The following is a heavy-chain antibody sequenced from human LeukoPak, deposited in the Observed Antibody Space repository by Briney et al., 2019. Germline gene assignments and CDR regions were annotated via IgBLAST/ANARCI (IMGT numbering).Heavy chain of an antibody. J-gene: IGHJ6*03. CDR2: ITVYNGDT. D-gene: IGHD4-17*01. V-gene: IGHV1-18*01. CDR1: GYIFTNYG. CDR3: ALVALVTTTSNYYYYYMDV. Sequence: ASVKVSCKASGYIFTNYGVSWVRQAPGQGLEWMGWITVYNGDTNYAQKFQGRVTMTTDTSTNTAYVELRSLRSDDTAVYYCALVALVTTTSNYYYYYMDVWGKGTTVTISS.